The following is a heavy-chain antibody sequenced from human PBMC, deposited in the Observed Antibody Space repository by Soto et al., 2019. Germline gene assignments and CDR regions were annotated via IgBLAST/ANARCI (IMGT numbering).Heavy chain of an antibody. D-gene: IGHD1-1*01. CDR1: GYTFTSYD. J-gene: IGHJ5*02. CDR2: MNPNSGNT. V-gene: IGHV1-8*01. CDR3: AREYSTTQANWFDP. Sequence: GASVKVSCKASGYTFTSYDINWVRQATGQGLEWMGWMNPNSGNTGYAQKFQGRVTMTRNTSISTAYMELSSLRSEDTAVYYCAREYSTTQANWFDPWGQGTLVTVSS.